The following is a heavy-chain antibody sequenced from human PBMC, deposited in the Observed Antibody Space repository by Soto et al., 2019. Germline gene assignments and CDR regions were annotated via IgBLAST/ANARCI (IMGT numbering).Heavy chain of an antibody. CDR3: AKDLTRGIVVVTATLGFDP. CDR1: VFTFSSYA. CDR2: ISGSGGST. V-gene: IGHV3-23*01. D-gene: IGHD2-21*02. Sequence: GGSLRLSCAASVFTFSSYAMSWVRQAPGKGLEWVSAISGSGGSTYYADSVKGRFTISRDNSKNTLYLQMNSLRAEDTAVYYCAKDLTRGIVVVTATLGFDPWGQGTLVTVSS. J-gene: IGHJ5*02.